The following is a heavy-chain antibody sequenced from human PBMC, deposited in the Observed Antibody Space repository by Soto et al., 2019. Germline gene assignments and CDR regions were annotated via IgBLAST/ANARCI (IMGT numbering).Heavy chain of an antibody. J-gene: IGHJ4*02. CDR2: ISYDGSNK. V-gene: IGHV3-30*03. CDR1: GFTFSSYG. CDR3: ARAGGLLLDY. Sequence: QVRLVESGGGVVQPGRSLRLSCAASGFTFSSYGMHWVRQAPGKGLEWVAVISYDGSNKYYADSVKGRFTISRDNSKNTLYMQMSSLRAEDTAVYYCARAGGLLLDYWGQGTLVTVSS. D-gene: IGHD2-15*01.